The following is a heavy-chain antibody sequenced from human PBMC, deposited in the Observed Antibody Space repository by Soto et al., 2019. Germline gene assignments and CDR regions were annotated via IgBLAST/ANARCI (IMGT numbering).Heavy chain of an antibody. J-gene: IGHJ6*03. CDR2: IYYSGST. V-gene: IGHV4-31*03. D-gene: IGHD3-3*01. CDR1: GGSISSGGYY. CDR3: ARAPLYYDFWSGYYPNYYYYMGV. Sequence: SETLSLTCTVSGGSISSGGYYWSWIRQHPGKGLEWIGYIYYSGSTYYNPSLKSRVTISVDTSKNQFSLKLSSVTAADTAVYYCARAPLYYDFWSGYYPNYYYYMGVWGKGTTVTVSS.